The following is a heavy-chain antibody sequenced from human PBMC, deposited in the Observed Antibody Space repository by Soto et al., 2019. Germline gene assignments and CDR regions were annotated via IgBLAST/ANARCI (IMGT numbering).Heavy chain of an antibody. D-gene: IGHD2-21*02. V-gene: IGHV4-30-2*06. CDR2: LSHLQTN. J-gene: IGHJ4*02. CDR1: GVTMSYGAYS. CDR3: VRGGGDDSFDF. Sequence: PSQTLSLTYSVSGVTMSYGAYSRNWIRQSPWTGLEWLGYLSHLQTNYYTTSFRSRLSLSIDRTRNQFFLSLSPMTAAEKAVYYCVRGGGDDSFDFWGQG.